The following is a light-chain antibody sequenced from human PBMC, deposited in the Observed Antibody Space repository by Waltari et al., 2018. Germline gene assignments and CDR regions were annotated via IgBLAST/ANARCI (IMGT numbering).Light chain of an antibody. CDR2: GAS. Sequence: EIVMTQSPATLSVSPGERATLSCRASQSVSSNLAWYPQNPGQAPRLLLFGASTRTTGIPARFRGSGSGTEFTLTISSLQSEDFAVYYCLQYTNWPRTFGQGTKLEIK. CDR1: QSVSSN. V-gene: IGKV3-15*01. J-gene: IGKJ2*01. CDR3: LQYTNWPRT.